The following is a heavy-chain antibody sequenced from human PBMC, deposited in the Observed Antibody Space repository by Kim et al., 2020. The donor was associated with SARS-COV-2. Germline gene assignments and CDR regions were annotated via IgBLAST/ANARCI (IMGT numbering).Heavy chain of an antibody. CDR1: GYSFTSYW. D-gene: IGHD3-10*01. CDR3: SRRSHYYGSGSYYYYYGMDV. CDR2: IYPGDSDT. J-gene: IGHJ6*02. V-gene: IGHV5-51*01. Sequence: GESLKISCKGSGYSFTSYWIGWVRQMPGKGLEWMGIIYPGDSDTRYSPSFQGQVTILADKSISTAYLQWSSLKASDTAMYYCSRRSHYYGSGSYYYYYGMDVWGQGTTVTVSS.